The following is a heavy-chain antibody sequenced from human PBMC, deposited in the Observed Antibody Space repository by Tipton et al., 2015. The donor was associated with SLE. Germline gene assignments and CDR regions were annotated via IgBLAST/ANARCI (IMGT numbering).Heavy chain of an antibody. CDR3: ARDSMDSGSYGY. Sequence: QSGAEVKKPGASVKVSCKASGYTFTSYAMHWVRQDPGQRLEWMGWINAGNGNTKYSQKFQGRVTITRDTSASTAYMELSSLRSEDTAVYYCARDSMDSGSYGYWGQGTLVTVSS. CDR2: INAGNGNT. CDR1: GYTFTSYA. D-gene: IGHD1-26*01. V-gene: IGHV1-3*01. J-gene: IGHJ4*02.